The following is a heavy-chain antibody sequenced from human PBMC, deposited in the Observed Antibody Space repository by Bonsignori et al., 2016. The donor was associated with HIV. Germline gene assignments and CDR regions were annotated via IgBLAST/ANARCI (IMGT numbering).Heavy chain of an antibody. CDR3: ARGQLPNLYYYYYYMDV. J-gene: IGHJ6*03. CDR2: IYYSGST. CDR1: GGSISSSSYY. V-gene: IGHV4-39*07. Sequence: SETLSLTCTVSGGSISSSSYYWGWIRQPPGKGLEWIGSIYYSGSTYYNPSLKSRVTISVDTSKNQFSLKLSSVTAADTAVYYCARGQLPNLYYYYYYMDVWGKGTTVTVSS. D-gene: IGHD2-2*01.